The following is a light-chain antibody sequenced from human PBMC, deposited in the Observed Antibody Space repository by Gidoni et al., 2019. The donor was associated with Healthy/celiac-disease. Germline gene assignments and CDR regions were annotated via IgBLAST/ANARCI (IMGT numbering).Light chain of an antibody. Sequence: DIVLTQSPLSLPVTPGEPASISCRSSQSLLHSNGYNYLDWYLQKPGQSPQLLIYLGSNRASGVPDRFSGSGSGTDFTLKISRVEAEEVGVYYCMQALQTPQITFGQGTRLEIK. CDR1: QSLLHSNGYNY. CDR2: LGS. V-gene: IGKV2-28*01. CDR3: MQALQTPQIT. J-gene: IGKJ5*01.